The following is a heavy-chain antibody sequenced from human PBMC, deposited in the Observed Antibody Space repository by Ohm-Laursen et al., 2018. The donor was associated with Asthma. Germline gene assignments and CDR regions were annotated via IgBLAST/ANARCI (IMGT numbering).Heavy chain of an antibody. V-gene: IGHV4-61*01. Sequence: TLSLTCTVSGDSVSSGTHYWSWIRQPPGKGLEWIGYVSYSGSTNYNPSLKSRVTISADTSKNQFSLRLSSVTAADTAEYYCASSSGSRSSHTVDYWGQGTLVTVSA. CDR3: ASSSGSRSSHTVDY. J-gene: IGHJ4*02. CDR1: GDSVSSGTHY. CDR2: VSYSGST. D-gene: IGHD2-2*01.